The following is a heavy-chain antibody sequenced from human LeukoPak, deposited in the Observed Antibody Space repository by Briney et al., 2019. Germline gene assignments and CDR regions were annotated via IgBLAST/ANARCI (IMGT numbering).Heavy chain of an antibody. D-gene: IGHD3-3*01. CDR1: GGSIISYY. J-gene: IGHJ4*02. CDR3: ARGDFGVAQIDY. Sequence: PSETLSLTCTVSGGSIISYYWGWIRQPPGKGLEWIGSIYHSGSTYYNPSLKSRVTISVDTSKNQFSLKLSSVTAADTAVYYCARGDFGVAQIDYWGQGTLVTVSS. V-gene: IGHV4-38-2*02. CDR2: IYHSGST.